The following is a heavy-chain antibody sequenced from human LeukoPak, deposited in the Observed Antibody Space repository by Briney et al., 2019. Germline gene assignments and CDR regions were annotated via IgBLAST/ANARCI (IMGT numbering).Heavy chain of an antibody. V-gene: IGHV4-39*01. CDR2: IYYSGST. Sequence: PSETLSLTCTVSGGSISSSSYSWGWIRQPPGKGLEWIGSIYYSGSTYYNPSLKSRVTISVDTSKNQFSLKLSSVTAADTAVYYCARHSRYYDYVWGSYRYTRDPYYFDYWGQGTLVTVSS. CDR3: ARHSRYYDYVWGSYRYTRDPYYFDY. D-gene: IGHD3-16*02. J-gene: IGHJ4*02. CDR1: GGSISSSSYS.